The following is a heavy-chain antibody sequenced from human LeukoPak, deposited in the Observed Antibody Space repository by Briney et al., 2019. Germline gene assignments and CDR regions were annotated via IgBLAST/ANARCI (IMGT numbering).Heavy chain of an antibody. CDR2: ISMNVQTT. CDR3: VREGLERRTNFYY. V-gene: IGHV3-64D*06. D-gene: IGHD1-1*01. Sequence: QPGGSLRLSCSASGFTFTSHVMHCVRQAPGKGLQYVSGISMNVQTTYYAGSVKGRFTISRDSSKNTVYLQMNSLTAEDTAVYYCVREGLERRTNFYYWGQGTLVSVSS. CDR1: GFTFTSHV. J-gene: IGHJ4*02.